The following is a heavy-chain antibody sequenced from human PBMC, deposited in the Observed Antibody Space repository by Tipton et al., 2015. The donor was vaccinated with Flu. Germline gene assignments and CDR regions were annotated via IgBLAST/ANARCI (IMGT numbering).Heavy chain of an antibody. Sequence: PGLVKPSETLSLTCTVFGNPISNFYRSWIRQPPGKGLEWLGNIHRSGNTYYNSSLKSRVTISLDQSKNQFSLRLVSMTATDTAVYYCARRDYSNYVSEPRNWFDPWGQGTLVTVSS. J-gene: IGHJ5*02. CDR3: ARRDYSNYVSEPRNWFDP. CDR2: IHRSGNT. D-gene: IGHD4-11*01. CDR1: GNPISNFY. V-gene: IGHV4-59*04.